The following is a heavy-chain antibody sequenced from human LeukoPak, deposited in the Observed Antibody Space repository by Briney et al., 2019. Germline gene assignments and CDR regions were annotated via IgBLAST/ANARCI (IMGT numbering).Heavy chain of an antibody. Sequence: SETLSLTCTVSGGSISIYYWSWIRQPPGKGLEWIGYIYYSGSTNYNPSLKSRVTISVDTSKNQFSLKLSSVTAADTAAYYCARSESSSGWYYFDYWGQGTLVTVSS. J-gene: IGHJ4*02. CDR2: IYYSGST. CDR1: GGSISIYY. V-gene: IGHV4-59*01. CDR3: ARSESSSGWYYFDY. D-gene: IGHD6-19*01.